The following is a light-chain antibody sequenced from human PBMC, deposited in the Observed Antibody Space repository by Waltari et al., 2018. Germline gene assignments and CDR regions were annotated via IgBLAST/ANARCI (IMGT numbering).Light chain of an antibody. CDR2: WAS. CDR1: QSVLSRSDSKNF. J-gene: IGKJ1*01. V-gene: IGKV4-1*01. CDR3: QQYYSTPPT. Sequence: DIVMTQSPDSLAVSLGERATINCKSSQSVLSRSDSKNFLAWYQQKPGQSPKLLIHWASTRECGVPDRFSGSGSVSDFALTNSTLQGEDVAVYYCQQYYSTPPTFGQGNKVEIK.